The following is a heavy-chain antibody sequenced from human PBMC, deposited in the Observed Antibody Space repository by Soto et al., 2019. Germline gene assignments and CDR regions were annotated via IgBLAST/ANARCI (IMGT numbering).Heavy chain of an antibody. D-gene: IGHD2-15*01. CDR2: ISANGGIT. V-gene: IGHV3-23*01. CDR3: AKDKYTDSVRKVWFFDY. J-gene: IGHJ2*01. Sequence: EVHLLESGGGLVKPGGSLRLSCAASGFTFSKYAMSWVRLAPGKGLEWVSSISANGGITDYADSVKGRLTISRDNFQNILSLQMESLRGDDTALYFCAKDKYTDSVRKVWFFDYWGRGTLVTVSS. CDR1: GFTFSKYA.